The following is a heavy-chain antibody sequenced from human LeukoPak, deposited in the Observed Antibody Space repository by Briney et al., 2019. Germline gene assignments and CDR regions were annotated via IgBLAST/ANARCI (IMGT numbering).Heavy chain of an antibody. CDR2: VSQDGSDK. V-gene: IGHV3-7*01. J-gene: IGHJ4*02. D-gene: IGHD6-19*01. CDR1: GFTFSNYW. Sequence: GGSLRLSCAASGFTFSNYWMSWVRQAPGKGLEWVANVSQDGSDKNYVDSVKGRFTISRDNAKNTLYLQMNSLRAEDTAVYFCSACTRSPIAVAGYVYWGQGTLVTVSS. CDR3: SACTRSPIAVAGYVY.